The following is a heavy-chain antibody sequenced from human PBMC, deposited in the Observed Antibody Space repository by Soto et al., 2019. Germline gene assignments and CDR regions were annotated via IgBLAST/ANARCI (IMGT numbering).Heavy chain of an antibody. Sequence: HPGGSLRLSCAASGFTVSSSYLTWVRQAPGKGLEWVAILYTGTDTVYADSVKGRFTISRDSSKNTLYLQMHSLRAEDTAMYFCARSRYTGTYSSRFLDYWGQGSLVTVSS. CDR2: LYTGTDT. V-gene: IGHV3-53*01. J-gene: IGHJ4*02. D-gene: IGHD1-26*01. CDR1: GFTVSSSY. CDR3: ARSRYTGTYSSRFLDY.